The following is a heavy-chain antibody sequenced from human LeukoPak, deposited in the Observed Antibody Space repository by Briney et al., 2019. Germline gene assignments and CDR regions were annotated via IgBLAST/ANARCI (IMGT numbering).Heavy chain of an antibody. Sequence: ASVKVSCKASGYTFTNSFIHRVRQAPGQGLEWVGLINPSGGGTSYTRKFQDRVTMTRDTSTSTVYMELCSPTSEDTAVYYCARDRDFTNIFDYWGQGTLVSVSS. CDR2: INPSGGGT. D-gene: IGHD1-1*01. CDR3: ARDRDFTNIFDY. CDR1: GYTFTNSF. J-gene: IGHJ4*02. V-gene: IGHV1-46*01.